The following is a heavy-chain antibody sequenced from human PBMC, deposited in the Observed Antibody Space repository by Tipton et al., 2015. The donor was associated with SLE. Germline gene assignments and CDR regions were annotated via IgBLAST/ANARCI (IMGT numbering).Heavy chain of an antibody. CDR1: GDFLRSSFYS. J-gene: IGHJ5*02. Sequence: TLSLTCTVSGDFLRSSFYSWAWVRQPPGKGLEWIGTIFYSGHTLYNPSLQSRVTISVDTSKNQFSLKLSSVTAADTAVYYCASRSAWGQGTLVTVSS. CDR2: IFYSGHT. D-gene: IGHD6-19*01. V-gene: IGHV4-39*07. CDR3: ASRSA.